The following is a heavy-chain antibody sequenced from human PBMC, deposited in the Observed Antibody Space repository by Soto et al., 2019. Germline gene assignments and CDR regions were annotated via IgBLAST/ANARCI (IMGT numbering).Heavy chain of an antibody. CDR1: GGSFSRYH. CDR2: INQSGST. Sequence: QVQLQQWGAGLLKPSETLSLTCAVYGGSFSRYHWSWIRQPPGKGLEWIGEINQSGSTYYNASLKSRVTISLDTSKNQFSRNLISVTAADTAGYYCARGGWVRSHVDYWGQGTLVTVSS. CDR3: ARGGWVRSHVDY. J-gene: IGHJ4*02. V-gene: IGHV4-34*01.